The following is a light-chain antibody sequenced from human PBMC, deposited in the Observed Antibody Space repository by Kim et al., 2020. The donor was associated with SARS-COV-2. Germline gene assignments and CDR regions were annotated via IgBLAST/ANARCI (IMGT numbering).Light chain of an antibody. Sequence: EVLMTQSPGTLSVSPGERATPSCRASQSIGSNLAWYQQKPGQAPRLVIYGASTRATGIPARFGGSGSGTEFTLTISSLQSEDFAVYYCQQYYFWPRWTFGQGTKVDIK. CDR1: QSIGSN. CDR2: GAS. J-gene: IGKJ1*01. V-gene: IGKV3-15*01. CDR3: QQYYFWPRWT.